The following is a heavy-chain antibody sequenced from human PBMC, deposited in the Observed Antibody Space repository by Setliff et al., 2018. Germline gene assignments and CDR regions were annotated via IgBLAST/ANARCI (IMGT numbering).Heavy chain of an antibody. CDR2: ISAYNGNT. J-gene: IGHJ4*02. CDR3: ARVYAYSYGFDS. V-gene: IGHV1-18*01. Sequence: ASVKVSCKASGYTFTSYGISWVRQAPGQGLEWMGWISAYNGNTNYAQKLQGRVTVTTDTSTSTAYMELRSLRAEDTAVYYCARVYAYSYGFDSWGQGTQVTVSS. D-gene: IGHD5-18*01. CDR1: GYTFTSYG.